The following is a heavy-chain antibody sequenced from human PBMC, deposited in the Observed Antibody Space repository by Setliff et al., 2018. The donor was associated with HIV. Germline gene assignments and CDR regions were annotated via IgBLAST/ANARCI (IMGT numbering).Heavy chain of an antibody. CDR3: ARGRGSSSSWPMDN. J-gene: IGHJ4*01. Sequence: SETLSLTCAVYGRPFSGYYWNWIRQSPGKGLEWIGEINHSGVTNYTPSLKSRVTMSIDTSKNQFSLKLSSVTAADTAVYFCARGRGSSSSWPMDNWGHGTLVTV. V-gene: IGHV4-34*01. D-gene: IGHD6-13*01. CDR2: INHSGVT. CDR1: GRPFSGYY.